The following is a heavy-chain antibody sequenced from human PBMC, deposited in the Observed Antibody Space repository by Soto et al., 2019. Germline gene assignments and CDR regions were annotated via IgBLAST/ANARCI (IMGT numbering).Heavy chain of an antibody. CDR1: VFTLTRYS. CDR2: ISSTTNYI. V-gene: IGHV3-21*06. J-gene: IGHJ4*02. CDR3: ARESEDLTSNFDY. Sequence: PGWSLRLSCASSVFTLTRYSMNWVRQAPGKGLEWVSSISSTTNYIYYGDSMKGRFTISRDNAKNSLYLEMNSLRAEDTAVYYCARESEDLTSNFDYWGQGTLVTVSS.